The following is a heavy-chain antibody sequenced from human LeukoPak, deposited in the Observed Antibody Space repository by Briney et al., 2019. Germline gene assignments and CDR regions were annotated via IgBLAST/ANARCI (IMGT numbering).Heavy chain of an antibody. CDR2: IYHSGST. J-gene: IGHJ3*02. V-gene: IGHV4-30-2*01. Sequence: PSETLSLTCAVSGGSISSGGYSWSWIRQPPGKGLEWIGYIYHSGSTYYNPSLKSRVTISVDRSKNQFSLKLSSVTAADTAVYYCARERTYYYDPADAFDIWGQGTMVTVSS. D-gene: IGHD3-22*01. CDR1: GGSISSGGYS. CDR3: ARERTYYYDPADAFDI.